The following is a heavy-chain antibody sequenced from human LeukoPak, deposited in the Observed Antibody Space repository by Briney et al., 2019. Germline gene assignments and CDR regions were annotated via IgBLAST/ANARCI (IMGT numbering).Heavy chain of an antibody. CDR3: ARSLWFGELSGGWFDP. CDR1: DYSITNDDF. J-gene: IGHJ5*02. D-gene: IGHD3-10*01. V-gene: IGHV4-38-2*02. CDR2: IYHTGST. Sequence: SETLSLTCTVSDYSITNDDFWGWMRQPPGKGLEWIGNIYHTGSTYYNPSLKSRVTILVDTSKNQFSLKLSSVTAADTAVYYCARSLWFGELSGGWFDPWGQGTLVTAPS.